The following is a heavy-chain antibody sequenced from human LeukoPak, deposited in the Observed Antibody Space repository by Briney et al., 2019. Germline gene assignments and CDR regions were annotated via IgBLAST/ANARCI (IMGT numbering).Heavy chain of an antibody. J-gene: IGHJ6*02. CDR2: VNPNSGNT. V-gene: IGHV1-8*01. CDR1: GYTFTSYD. CDR3: ARGVSRDSSSWYGFNYYYGMDV. D-gene: IGHD6-13*01. Sequence: ASVKVSCKASGYTFTSYDINWVRQATGQGLEWMGWVNPNSGNTGYAQKFQGRVTMTRNTSISTAYMELSSLRSEDTAVYYCARGVSRDSSSWYGFNYYYGMDVWGQGTTVTVSS.